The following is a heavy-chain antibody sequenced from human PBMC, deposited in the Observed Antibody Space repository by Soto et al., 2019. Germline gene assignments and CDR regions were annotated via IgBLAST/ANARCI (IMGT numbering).Heavy chain of an antibody. CDR2: MYYNGNI. CDR3: ASGGNWFDP. D-gene: IGHD3-16*01. V-gene: IGHV4-59*01. CDR1: GGSISNYY. J-gene: IGHJ5*02. Sequence: SETLSRTCNVSGGSISNYYWTWVRQSPEKGLEWIGYMYYNGNINYNPSLKSRVTISIDTSKNQFSLTLKSVTAADTAVYYCASGGNWFDPWGQGVLVTVSS.